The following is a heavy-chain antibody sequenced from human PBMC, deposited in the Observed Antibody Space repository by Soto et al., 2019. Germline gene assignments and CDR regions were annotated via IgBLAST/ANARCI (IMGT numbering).Heavy chain of an antibody. V-gene: IGHV4-31*03. CDR1: VASISSGGYY. D-gene: IGHD3-22*01. CDR2: IYYSGST. Sequence: QVQLQESGPGLVKPSQTLSLTCTVSVASISSGGYYWSWIRQHPGEGLEWIGYIYYSGSTSYNPSLKSCVTISVDTSKNQFSLKLSSVTDADTAVYYCARESKYDTSGYPPWFAPWGQGTLVTVSS. J-gene: IGHJ5*02. CDR3: ARESKYDTSGYPPWFAP.